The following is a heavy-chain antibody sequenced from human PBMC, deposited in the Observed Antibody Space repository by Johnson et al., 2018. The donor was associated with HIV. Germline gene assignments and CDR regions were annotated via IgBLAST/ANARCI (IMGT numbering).Heavy chain of an antibody. J-gene: IGHJ3*02. V-gene: IGHV3-66*01. D-gene: IGHD6-13*01. CDR2: IYSGGST. CDR1: GFTVSSNY. Sequence: VQLVESGGGLVQPGGSLRLSCTASGFTVSSNYMSWVRQAPGKGLEWVSVIYSGGSTYYTDSVKGRFTISSDNSKNTLYLQMNSLRAEDTAVYYCARVGSSWGRDAFDIWGQGTMVTVSS. CDR3: ARVGSSWGRDAFDI.